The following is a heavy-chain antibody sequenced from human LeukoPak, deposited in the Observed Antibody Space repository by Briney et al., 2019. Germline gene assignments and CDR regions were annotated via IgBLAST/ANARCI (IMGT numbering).Heavy chain of an antibody. D-gene: IGHD4-11*01. Sequence: INPRGGSTDYVQKFQDRITMTSDTSTSTVYMELKSLTSEDTAVYFCARVGTTGATADNWGQGTLVTVSS. CDR2: INPRGGST. V-gene: IGHV1-46*01. J-gene: IGHJ4*02. CDR3: ARVGTTGATADN.